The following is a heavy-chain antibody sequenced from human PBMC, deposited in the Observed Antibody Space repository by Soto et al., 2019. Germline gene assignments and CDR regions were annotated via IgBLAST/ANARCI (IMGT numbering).Heavy chain of an antibody. CDR2: INPNSGGT. CDR1: GYTFTGYY. D-gene: IGHD2-8*01. CDR3: ARDLKLMVYASPSPAVY. Sequence: ASVKVSCKASGYTFTGYYMHWVRQAPGQGLEWMGWINPNSGGTNYAQKFQGRVTMTRDTSISTAYMELSRLRSDDTAVYYCARDLKLMVYASPSPAVYCGQGPLVTVSS. J-gene: IGHJ4*02. V-gene: IGHV1-2*02.